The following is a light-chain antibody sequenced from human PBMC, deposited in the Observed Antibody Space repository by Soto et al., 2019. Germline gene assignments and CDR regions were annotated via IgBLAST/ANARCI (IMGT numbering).Light chain of an antibody. Sequence: IVLTQSPGTMSLSPGERAPLSCRASQSVSSAYLAWYQQTPGQAHRLLIYDVSSRATGIPDRFSGSGSGTDLTLTVSRLEPEDFAVYYCQQYGSSPETFGQGTKV. V-gene: IGKV3-20*01. CDR3: QQYGSSPET. CDR1: QSVSSAY. J-gene: IGKJ1*01. CDR2: DVS.